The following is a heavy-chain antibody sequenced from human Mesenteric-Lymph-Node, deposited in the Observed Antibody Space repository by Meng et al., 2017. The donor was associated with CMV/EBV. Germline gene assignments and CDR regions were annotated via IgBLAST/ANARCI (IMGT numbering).Heavy chain of an antibody. CDR3: ARAGIAAKDRFNL. CDR2: INTNTGNP. CDR1: GYTFTSYA. V-gene: IGHV7-4-1*02. J-gene: IGHJ2*01. Sequence: KAYGYTFTSYAMNWVRQAPGQGLEWMGWINTNTGNPTYAQGFTGRFVFSLDTSVSTAYLQISSLKAEDTAVYYCARAGIAAKDRFNLWGRGTLVTVSS. D-gene: IGHD6-13*01.